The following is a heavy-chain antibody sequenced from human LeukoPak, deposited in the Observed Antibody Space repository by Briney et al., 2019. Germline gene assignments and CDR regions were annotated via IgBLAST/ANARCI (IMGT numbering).Heavy chain of an antibody. Sequence: ASVKVSCKASGYTFTGYYMHWVRQAPGQGLGWMGWINPNSGGTNYAQKFQGRVTMTRDTSISTAYMELSRLRSDDTAVYYCAREADYYGSANYYNHFDYWGQGTLVTVSS. CDR1: GYTFTGYY. J-gene: IGHJ4*02. CDR3: AREADYYGSANYYNHFDY. V-gene: IGHV1-2*02. CDR2: INPNSGGT. D-gene: IGHD3-10*01.